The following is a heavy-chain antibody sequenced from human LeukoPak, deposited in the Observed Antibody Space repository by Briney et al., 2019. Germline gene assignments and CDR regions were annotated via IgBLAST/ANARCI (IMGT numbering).Heavy chain of an antibody. CDR2: INSDGSST. Sequence: GGSLRLSCAASGSTFSSHWMHWVRQAPGKGLVWVSRINSDGSSTSYADSVKGRFTISRDNAKNTLFLQMNSLRAEDTAVYYCARYTFSSGFLYWGQGTLVTVSS. V-gene: IGHV3-74*01. CDR1: GSTFSSHW. J-gene: IGHJ4*02. D-gene: IGHD6-19*01. CDR3: ARYTFSSGFLY.